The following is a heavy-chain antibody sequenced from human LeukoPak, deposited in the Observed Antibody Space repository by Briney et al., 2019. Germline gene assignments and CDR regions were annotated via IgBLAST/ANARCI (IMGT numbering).Heavy chain of an antibody. V-gene: IGHV4-34*01. Sequence: PPETLSLTCAVYGGSFSGYYWSWLRQPPGKGLEWIGEINHSGSTNYNPSLKSRVTISVDTAKNQFSLKLSSATAADTAVYDCAHPAWELTLWGQGTLVTVSS. CDR3: AHPAWELTL. CDR2: INHSGST. CDR1: GGSFSGYY. J-gene: IGHJ4*02. D-gene: IGHD1-26*01.